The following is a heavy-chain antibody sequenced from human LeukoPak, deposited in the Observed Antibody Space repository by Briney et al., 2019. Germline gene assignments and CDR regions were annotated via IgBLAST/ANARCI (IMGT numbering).Heavy chain of an antibody. CDR3: ARGPGYCSSTSCYNYYYYYYMDV. Sequence: ASVKVSCKASGGTFSSYAISWVRQAPGQGLEWMGGIIPIFGTANYAQKFQGRVTITADESTSTAYMALSSLRSEDTAVYYCARGPGYCSSTSCYNYYYYYYMDVWGKGTTVTVSS. CDR2: IIPIFGTA. J-gene: IGHJ6*03. D-gene: IGHD2-2*02. V-gene: IGHV1-69*13. CDR1: GGTFSSYA.